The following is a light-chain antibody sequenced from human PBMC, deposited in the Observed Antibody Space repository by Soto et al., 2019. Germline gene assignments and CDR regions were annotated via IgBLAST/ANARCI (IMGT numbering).Light chain of an antibody. CDR1: SSDVDDYRY. J-gene: IGLJ1*01. CDR2: DGN. V-gene: IGLV2-11*01. CDR3: CSYVTTPEL. Sequence: QSALAQPRSVSGSPGQLLTISCTGTSSDVDDYRYVSWYQQYPGKAPKLVIYDGNKRPSGVPDRFSGSNSGNTAYLTISGLKAEDEGDYYCCSYVTTPELFGTGTKVTV.